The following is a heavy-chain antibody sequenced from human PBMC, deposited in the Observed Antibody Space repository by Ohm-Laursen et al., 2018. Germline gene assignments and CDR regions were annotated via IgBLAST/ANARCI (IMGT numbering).Heavy chain of an antibody. CDR3: ARDGSGSYFDY. V-gene: IGHV4-59*01. CDR2: IYYSGST. J-gene: IGHJ4*02. Sequence: SETLSLTCTVSGGSISSYYWSWIRQPPGKGLEWIGYIYYSGSTNYNSSLKSRVTISVDTSKNQFSLKLSSVTAADTAVYYCARDGSGSYFDYWGQGTLVTVSS. D-gene: IGHD1-26*01. CDR1: GGSISSYY.